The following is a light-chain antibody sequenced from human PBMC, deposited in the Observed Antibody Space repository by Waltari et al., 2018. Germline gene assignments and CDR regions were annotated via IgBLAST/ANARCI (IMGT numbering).Light chain of an antibody. V-gene: IGLV1-40*01. J-gene: IGLJ2*01. CDR2: GHN. CDR1: SSNIGATYD. CDR3: QSYDNRLSGVI. Sequence: QSVLTQPPSVSGAPGQRVTISCAGSSSNIGATYDVHCYQQLPATAPKLLIYGHNKRPSGVPDRFSGSKSGTSASLAITGLQAEDEADYYCQSYDNRLSGVIFGGGTRLTVL.